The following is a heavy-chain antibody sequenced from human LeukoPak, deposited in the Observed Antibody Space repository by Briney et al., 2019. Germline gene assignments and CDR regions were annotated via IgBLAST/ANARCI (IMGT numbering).Heavy chain of an antibody. D-gene: IGHD6-19*01. CDR1: GFTFGDYA. CDR3: TGFYSSGWYHVDY. CDR2: IRSKAYGGTT. V-gene: IGHV3-49*04. J-gene: IGHJ4*02. Sequence: GGSLRLSCTASGFTFGDYAMSWVRQAPGKGLEWVGFIRSKAYGGTTEYAASVKGRFTISRDDSKSIAYLQMNSLKTEDTAVYYCTGFYSSGWYHVDYWGQGTLVTVSS.